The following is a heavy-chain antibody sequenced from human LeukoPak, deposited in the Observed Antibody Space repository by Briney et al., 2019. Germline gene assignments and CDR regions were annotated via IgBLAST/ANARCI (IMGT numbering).Heavy chain of an antibody. CDR3: ARVVDAFDI. Sequence: SETLSLTCTVSGGSISSSSYYWGWLRQPPGKGLEWIGSIYYSGNTYYNPSLKSRVTISVDTSKNQFSLKLSSVTAADTAVYYCARVVDAFDIWGQGTMVTVSS. CDR2: IYYSGNT. V-gene: IGHV4-39*01. J-gene: IGHJ3*02. CDR1: GGSISSSSYY.